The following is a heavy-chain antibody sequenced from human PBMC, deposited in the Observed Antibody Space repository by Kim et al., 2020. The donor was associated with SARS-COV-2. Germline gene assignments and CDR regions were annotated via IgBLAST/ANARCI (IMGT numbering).Heavy chain of an antibody. CDR2: ISGGGGNT. Sequence: GGSLRLSCAASGFTFSNYAMTWVRQAPGKGLEWVSGISGGGGNTFYADSVKGRFTISRDNSKNMLYLQMNSLRAEDTAIYYCAKTLTTIWYFDLWGRGTLVTVSA. CDR1: GFTFSNYA. CDR3: AKTLTTIWYFDL. V-gene: IGHV3-23*01. J-gene: IGHJ2*01. D-gene: IGHD4-17*01.